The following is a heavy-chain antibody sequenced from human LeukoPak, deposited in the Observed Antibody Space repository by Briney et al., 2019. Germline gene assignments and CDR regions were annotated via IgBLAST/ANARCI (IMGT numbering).Heavy chain of an antibody. J-gene: IGHJ4*02. Sequence: GGSLRLSCAASGFTFSSCGMTGVGEARGKGREWVSSISATAHATYYAASVKCRFTISRDNSKNTLYLQMNSLRAEDTAVYYCAKRGPIYSSSPGNYFDYWGQGTLVIVSS. D-gene: IGHD6-6*01. CDR2: ISATAHAT. V-gene: IGHV3-23*01. CDR3: AKRGPIYSSSPGNYFDY. CDR1: GFTFSSCG.